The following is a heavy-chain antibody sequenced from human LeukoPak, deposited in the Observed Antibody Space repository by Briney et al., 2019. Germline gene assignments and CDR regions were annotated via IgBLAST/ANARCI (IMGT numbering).Heavy chain of an antibody. CDR1: GFTFSSYS. D-gene: IGHD6-19*01. CDR2: ISGGSSYI. V-gene: IGHV3-21*01. CDR3: ARDLGSYSSGWYMGFDY. J-gene: IGHJ4*02. Sequence: PGGSLRLSCAASGFTFSSYSMNWVRQAPGKGLEWVASISGGSSYIFHADSVKGRFTISRDNAKNSLYLQVNSLRVEDTAIYYCARDLGSYSSGWYMGFDYWGQGTLVTVSS.